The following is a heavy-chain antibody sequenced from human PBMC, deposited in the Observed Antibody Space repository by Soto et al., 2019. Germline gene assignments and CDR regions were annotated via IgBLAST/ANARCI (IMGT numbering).Heavy chain of an antibody. Sequence: QVQLVQSGAEVKKPGASVRVSCKASGYTFTSYGISWVRQAPGQGLEWMGWISAYNGNTNYAQKLQGRVTMTTDTXXSTAYMELRSLRSDDTAVYYCARQQWLYYYYGMDVWGQGTTVTVSS. J-gene: IGHJ6*02. CDR2: ISAYNGNT. CDR3: ARQQWLYYYYGMDV. D-gene: IGHD6-19*01. CDR1: GYTFTSYG. V-gene: IGHV1-18*01.